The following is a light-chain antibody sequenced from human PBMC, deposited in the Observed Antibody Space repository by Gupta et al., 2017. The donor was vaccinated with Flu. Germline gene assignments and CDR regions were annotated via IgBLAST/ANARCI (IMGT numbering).Light chain of an antibody. Sequence: SFELTQPPSVSVSPGQTASITCSGDKLGDKYVCWYQQKPGQSPVMVIFQDSKRPSGTPERFSGSNSGNAATPTISGTQAMDEADYFCQAGDTNTVVFGGGTKLTVL. V-gene: IGLV3-1*01. CDR3: QAGDTNTVV. CDR2: QDS. J-gene: IGLJ2*01. CDR1: KLGDKY.